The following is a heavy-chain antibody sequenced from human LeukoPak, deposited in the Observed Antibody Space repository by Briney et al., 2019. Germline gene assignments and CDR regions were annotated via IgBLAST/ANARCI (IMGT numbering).Heavy chain of an antibody. CDR2: IYSGGTT. V-gene: IGHV3-53*01. J-gene: IGHJ4*02. D-gene: IGHD1-26*01. CDR1: GFTVSINH. CDR3: ASEGSGSYSNY. Sequence: GGSLRHSCAASGFTVSINHMSWVRQAPGKGLEWVSVIYSGGTTYYTDSVKGRFTISRDNSKNMLYLQMNSLRVEDTAVYYCASEGSGSYSNYWGQGILVTVSS.